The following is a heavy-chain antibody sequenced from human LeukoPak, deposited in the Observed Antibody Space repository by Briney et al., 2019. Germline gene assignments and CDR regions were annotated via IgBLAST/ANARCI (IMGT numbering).Heavy chain of an antibody. D-gene: IGHD6-13*01. J-gene: IGHJ4*02. CDR2: ISSSSSYI. CDR1: GFTFSTYS. CDR3: GKGGSSWSRWDY. V-gene: IGHV3-21*04. Sequence: GGSLRLSCAASGFTFSTYSMNWVRQAPGKGLEWVSSISSSSSYIYYADSMKGRFTISRDNSNNALFLQMNSPSAEDTAVYFCGKGGSSWSRWDYWGQGTLVTVSS.